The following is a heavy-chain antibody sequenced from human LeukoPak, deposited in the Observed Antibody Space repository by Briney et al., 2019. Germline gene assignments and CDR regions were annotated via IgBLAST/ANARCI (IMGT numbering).Heavy chain of an antibody. CDR3: ARESSGSRRPIFNRGFDY. D-gene: IGHD1-26*01. J-gene: IGHJ4*02. V-gene: IGHV4-34*01. CDR1: GGSFSGYY. Sequence: SETLSLTCAVYGGSFSGYYWSWIRQPPGKGLEWIGETNHSGSTNYNPSLKSRVTISVDTSKNQFSLKLSSVTAADTAAYYCARESSGSRRPIFNRGFDYWGQGTLVTVSS. CDR2: TNHSGST.